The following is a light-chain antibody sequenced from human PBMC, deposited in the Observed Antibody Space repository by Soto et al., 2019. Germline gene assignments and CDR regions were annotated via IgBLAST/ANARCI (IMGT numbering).Light chain of an antibody. CDR1: SSDVGSYNR. J-gene: IGLJ1*01. V-gene: IGLV2-18*02. CDR3: SSFTSSSTYV. CDR2: EVS. Sequence: QSALTQPPSVSGSPGQSVTISCTGTSSDVGSYNRVSWYQQPPGTAPKLMIYEVSNRPSGVPDRFSGSKSGNTAPLTISGLQAEDEADYYCSSFTSSSTYVFGTGTTVTV.